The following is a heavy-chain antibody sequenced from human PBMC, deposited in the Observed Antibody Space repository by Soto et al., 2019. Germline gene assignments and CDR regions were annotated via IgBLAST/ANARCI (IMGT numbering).Heavy chain of an antibody. CDR1: GGSISSGGYY. D-gene: IGHD2-21*02. CDR2: IYYSGST. J-gene: IGHJ4*02. V-gene: IGHV4-31*03. CDR3: ARLGLGIVVVTASYTWQY. Sequence: PSETLSLTCTVSGGSISSGGYYWSWIRQHPGKGLEWIGHIYYSGSTYYNPSLKSRVTISVDTSKNQFSLKLSSVTAADTAVYYCARLGLGIVVVTASYTWQYWGQGTLVTVSS.